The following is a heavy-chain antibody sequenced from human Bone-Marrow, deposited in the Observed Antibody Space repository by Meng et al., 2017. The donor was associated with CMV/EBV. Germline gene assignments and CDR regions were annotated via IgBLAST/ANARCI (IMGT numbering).Heavy chain of an antibody. CDR1: GFTFSSYT. V-gene: IGHV3-30*04. J-gene: IGHJ4*02. D-gene: IGHD6-19*01. Sequence: GESLKISCAASGFTFSSYTMHWVRQAPGKGLEWVAVISYDGGNKYYADSVKGRFTISRDHSKNTLYLQMNSLRTDETAVYYCARAHTSGWSLCFDYWGQGTRVTGSS. CDR3: ARAHTSGWSLCFDY. CDR2: ISYDGGNK.